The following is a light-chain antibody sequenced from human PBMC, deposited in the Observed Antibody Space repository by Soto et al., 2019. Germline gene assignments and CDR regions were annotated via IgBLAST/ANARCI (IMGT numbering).Light chain of an antibody. CDR3: QQSYSTPRT. Sequence: EIVLTQSPGTLSLSPGERVTLSCRASQSVSSNYLAWYQQKPGQAPRLLIYGASSRATGIPDTFSGSGSGTDFTLTISRLESEDFATYYCQQSYSTPRTFGQGTKVEIK. CDR2: GAS. CDR1: QSVSSNY. J-gene: IGKJ1*01. V-gene: IGKV3-20*01.